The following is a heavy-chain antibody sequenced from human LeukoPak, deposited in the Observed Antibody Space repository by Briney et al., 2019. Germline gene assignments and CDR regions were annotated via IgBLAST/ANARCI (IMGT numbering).Heavy chain of an antibody. CDR3: AKDGSSYYYIYY. CDR2: ISYDGSNT. CDR1: GFTFNSYG. V-gene: IGHV3-30*02. J-gene: IGHJ4*02. Sequence: GGSLRLSCAASGFTFNSYGMHWVRQAPGKGLEWLAFISYDGSNTYYADSVKGRFTVSRDDSKSTLYLQMNSLRADDTAVYYCAKDGSSYYYIYYWGQGTLVTVSS. D-gene: IGHD3-22*01.